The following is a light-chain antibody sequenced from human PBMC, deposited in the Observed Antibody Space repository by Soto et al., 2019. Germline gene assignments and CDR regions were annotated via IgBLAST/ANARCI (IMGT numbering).Light chain of an antibody. CDR3: SSYTSRHTWV. J-gene: IGLJ2*01. CDR1: SSDVGGYSY. V-gene: IGLV2-14*01. CDR2: EVS. Sequence: QSALTQPASVSGSPGQSITISCTGSSSDVGGYSYVSWYQQHPGKAPEVLIYEVSNRPSGVSYRFSGSKSGNTASLTISGLQTDDEADYYCSSYTSRHTWVFGGGTKLTVL.